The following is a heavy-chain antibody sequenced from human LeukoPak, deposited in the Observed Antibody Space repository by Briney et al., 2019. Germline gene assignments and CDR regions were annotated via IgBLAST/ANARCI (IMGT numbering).Heavy chain of an antibody. V-gene: IGHV4-59*01. CDR1: GVSISSYY. J-gene: IGHJ6*02. D-gene: IGHD3-10*01. Sequence: AENLSLTCTVSGVSISSYYWSWLRQPPGKGLEWSVYIYFSGSTSYIPSIKSRVTISVDTSKNQFSLKLSSVTAADTAVYYCARVLSVFGGSGMSYYYGMDVWGQGTTVTVSS. CDR3: ARVLSVFGGSGMSYYYGMDV. CDR2: IYFSGST.